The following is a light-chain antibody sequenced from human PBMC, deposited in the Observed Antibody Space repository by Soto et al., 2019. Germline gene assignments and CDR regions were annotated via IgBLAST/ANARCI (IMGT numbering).Light chain of an antibody. CDR1: QGIRDE. Sequence: AIQMTQFPASLSASVGDRVTITCRAGQGIRDELAWYQQKPGKAPTLLIYGASRLESGVPSRFSGSGSGTDFSLTIYSLRPEDSATYFCLQDYNYPRTFGQGTKLQIK. CDR2: GAS. CDR3: LQDYNYPRT. J-gene: IGKJ2*01. V-gene: IGKV1-6*01.